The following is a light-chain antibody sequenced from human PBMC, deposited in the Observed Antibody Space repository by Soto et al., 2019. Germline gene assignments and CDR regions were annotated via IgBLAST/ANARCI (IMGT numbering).Light chain of an antibody. J-gene: IGLJ3*02. Sequence: QSVLTQTPSVSAAPRQRVTISCSGSSSNIGNNGVSWYQQLPGKAPKLLIYYDDLLPSGVSDRFSGSKSGTSASLAIGGLQSEDEADYYCAAWDDSLFVGVFGGGTKLTVL. V-gene: IGLV1-36*01. CDR2: YDD. CDR1: SSNIGNNG. CDR3: AAWDDSLFVGV.